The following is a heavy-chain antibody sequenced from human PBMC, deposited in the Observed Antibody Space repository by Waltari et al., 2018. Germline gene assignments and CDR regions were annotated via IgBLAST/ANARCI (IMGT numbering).Heavy chain of an antibody. J-gene: IGHJ4*02. V-gene: IGHV4-38-2*02. CDR3: ARDFRQQLYKPDY. CDR1: GYSISSGYY. D-gene: IGHD6-13*01. Sequence: QVQLQESGPGLVKPSETLSLTCAVSGYSISSGYYWAWSGPPPGKGLEWIGSIYHSGSTYYNPSLKSRVTISVDTSKNQFSLKLSSVTAADTAVYYCARDFRQQLYKPDYWGQGTLVTVSS. CDR2: IYHSGST.